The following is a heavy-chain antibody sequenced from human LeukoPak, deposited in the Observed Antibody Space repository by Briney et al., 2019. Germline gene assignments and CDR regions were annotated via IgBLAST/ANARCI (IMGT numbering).Heavy chain of an antibody. Sequence: ASVKISCKASGYTFTSFGLTWVRQAPGHGLEWMGWISGYNGETSYAHRFQDRFTMTTDTSTSTAYMELRSLTSDDTAMHYCARGDGDYWGQGSLVTVSS. J-gene: IGHJ4*02. CDR1: GYTFTSFG. CDR2: ISGYNGET. CDR3: ARGDGDY. D-gene: IGHD5-24*01. V-gene: IGHV1-18*01.